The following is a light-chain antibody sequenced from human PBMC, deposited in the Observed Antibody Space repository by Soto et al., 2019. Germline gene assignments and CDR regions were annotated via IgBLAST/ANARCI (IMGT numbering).Light chain of an antibody. CDR1: QSVSSN. CDR2: GAS. V-gene: IGKV3-15*01. CDR3: QQSNNWPYT. J-gene: IGKJ2*01. Sequence: EIVMTQSPATLSVSPGERATLSCRASQSVSSNLAWYQQKPGQAPRLLIYGASTRATTTPARFSGSGSGTEFTLTISSLQSEDFAVYFCQQSNNWPYTFGQGTKLDIK.